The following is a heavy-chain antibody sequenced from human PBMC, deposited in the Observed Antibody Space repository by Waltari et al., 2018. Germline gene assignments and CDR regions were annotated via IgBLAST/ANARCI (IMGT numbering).Heavy chain of an antibody. V-gene: IGHV1-69*01. CDR2: INPIFGTA. J-gene: IGHJ4*02. CDR1: GYTFTGY. Sequence: QVQLVQSGAEVKKPGASVKVSCKASGYTFTGYMNWVRQAPGQGLEWMGWINPIFGTANYAQKFQGRVTITADESTSTAYMELSSLRSEDTAVYYCARDAKEYYFDYWGQGTLVTVSS. CDR3: ARDAKEYYFDY.